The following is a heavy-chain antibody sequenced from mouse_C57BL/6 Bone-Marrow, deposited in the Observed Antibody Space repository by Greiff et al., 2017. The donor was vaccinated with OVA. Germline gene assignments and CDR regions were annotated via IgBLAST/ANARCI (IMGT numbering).Heavy chain of an antibody. V-gene: IGHV1-66*01. D-gene: IGHD1-1*01. Sequence: QVHVKQSGPELVKPGASVKISCKASGYSFTSYYIHWVKQRPGQGLEWIGWIYPGSGNTKYNEKFKGKATLTADTSSSTAYMQLSSLTSEDSAVYYCATDYGSSFAYWGQGTLVTVSA. J-gene: IGHJ3*01. CDR2: IYPGSGNT. CDR1: GYSFTSYY. CDR3: ATDYGSSFAY.